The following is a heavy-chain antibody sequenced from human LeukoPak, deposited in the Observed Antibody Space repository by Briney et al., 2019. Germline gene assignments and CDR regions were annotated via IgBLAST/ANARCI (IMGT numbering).Heavy chain of an antibody. CDR1: GFTFTTYG. V-gene: IGHV3-30*18. CDR2: ISNDGTTQ. Sequence: GSLRLSCAASGFTFTTYGMHWVRQAPGKGLEWVAVISNDGTTQNHVESVKGRFTISRDNSRNTVYLQMNSLRTEDTALYYCAKDALLYSTSPFDYWGQGTLVTVPS. D-gene: IGHD2-2*01. CDR3: AKDALLYSTSPFDY. J-gene: IGHJ4*02.